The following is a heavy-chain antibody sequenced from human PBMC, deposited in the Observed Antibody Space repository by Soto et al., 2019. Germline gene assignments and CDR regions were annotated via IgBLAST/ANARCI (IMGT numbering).Heavy chain of an antibody. CDR2: ISYDGSLK. CDR3: AREYMTEGATVTTARLYNWFDP. J-gene: IGHJ5*02. V-gene: IGHV3-30-3*01. CDR1: GFTFSSYA. D-gene: IGHD4-17*01. Sequence: QVQLVESGGGVVQPGRSLTLSCAASGFTFSSYAMHWVRQAPGKGRERVAVISYDGSLKFYADSVKGRFTISIDNSKNTLYLQMNSLRDEDTAGYHCAREYMTEGATVTTARLYNWFDPWGQGTLVTVSS.